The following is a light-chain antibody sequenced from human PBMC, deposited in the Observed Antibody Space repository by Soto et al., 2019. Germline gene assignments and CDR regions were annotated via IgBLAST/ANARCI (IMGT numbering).Light chain of an antibody. J-gene: IGKJ4*01. CDR3: HQYYSSPTT. Sequence: EIVLTQSPGTLSVSPGERAIVSCRASQTVSSGFLAWYQQKVGQAPRLLIYGASTRATGIPDRFSGSGSGTDFTLTIDRLEPEDFAVYYCHQYYSSPTTFGGGTKVEIK. CDR2: GAS. CDR1: QTVSSGF. V-gene: IGKV3-20*01.